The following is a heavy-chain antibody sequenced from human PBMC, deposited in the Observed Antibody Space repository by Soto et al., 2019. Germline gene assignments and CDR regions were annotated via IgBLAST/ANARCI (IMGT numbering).Heavy chain of an antibody. V-gene: IGHV1-18*01. Sequence: QIQLAQSGGEVKRPGASVKVSCKTSGYTFSSYTVAWVRQAPGQGLEWLGWISPDDGNTEYEQKFQGRVSMTADTVTNKAYMELRSLKYDDTAVYYCARVEAPFGESLHWGQGTPVTVSA. CDR1: GYTFSSYT. CDR3: ARVEAPFGESLH. D-gene: IGHD3-10*01. CDR2: ISPDDGNT. J-gene: IGHJ4*02.